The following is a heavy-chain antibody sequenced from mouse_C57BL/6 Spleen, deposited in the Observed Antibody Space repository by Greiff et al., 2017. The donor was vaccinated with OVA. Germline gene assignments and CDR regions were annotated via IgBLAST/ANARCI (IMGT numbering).Heavy chain of an antibody. CDR3: ASPLYGNYVYYAMDY. CDR2: IHPNSGST. Sequence: QVQLQQPGAELVKPGASVKLSCKASGYTFTSYWMHWVKQRPGQGLEWIGMIHPNSGSTNYNEKFKSKATLTVDKSSSTAYMQLGSLTSEDSAVYYCASPLYGNYVYYAMDYWGQGTSVTVSS. D-gene: IGHD2-1*01. V-gene: IGHV1-64*01. CDR1: GYTFTSYW. J-gene: IGHJ4*01.